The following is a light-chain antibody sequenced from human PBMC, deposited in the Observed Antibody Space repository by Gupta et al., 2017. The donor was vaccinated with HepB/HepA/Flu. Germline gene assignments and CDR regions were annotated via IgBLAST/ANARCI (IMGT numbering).Light chain of an antibody. J-gene: IGKJ5*01. V-gene: IGKV3-15*01. CDR3: QQYNAWPLT. Sequence: EIVMTQSPATLSVSPGERATLSCRASQSVARRLAWYQQKPGQAPRLLIYGASARATGTPARFSGSGSGTEFTLTISSLQSEDFAVYHCQQYNAWPLTFGQGTRLEMK. CDR2: GAS. CDR1: QSVARR.